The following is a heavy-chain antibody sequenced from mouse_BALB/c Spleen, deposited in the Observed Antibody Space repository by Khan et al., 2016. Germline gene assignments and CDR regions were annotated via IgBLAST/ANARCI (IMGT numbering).Heavy chain of an antibody. D-gene: IGHD2-1*01. J-gene: IGHJ2*01. Sequence: EVELVQSGGGLVKPGGSLKLSCAASGFTFRNYAMSWVRQTPEKRLEWVASISTGDSTYYGDSEMGRFTISRDTARNILYMPMTSLRSEDTSMFYCAREDYGNYGDYLDYWGQGTTLTVSS. CDR2: ISTGDST. CDR3: AREDYGNYGDYLDY. CDR1: GFTFRNYA. V-gene: IGHV5-6-5*01.